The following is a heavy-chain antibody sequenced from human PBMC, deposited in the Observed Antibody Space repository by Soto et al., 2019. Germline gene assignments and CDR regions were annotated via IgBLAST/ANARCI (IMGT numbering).Heavy chain of an antibody. J-gene: IGHJ4*02. CDR3: APRSPAFDY. V-gene: IGHV1-18*01. CDR2: ITTDKGKT. Sequence: QVQLVQSGPEVKKPGASVKVSCKTSGYTFTSFGISWVRQAPGQGLEWMGWITTDKGKTNYAQKCQCTVTMTTDTSTSKAYMERRSLRSDDTAVYYCAPRSPAFDYWGQGTLVTVSS. CDR1: GYTFTSFG.